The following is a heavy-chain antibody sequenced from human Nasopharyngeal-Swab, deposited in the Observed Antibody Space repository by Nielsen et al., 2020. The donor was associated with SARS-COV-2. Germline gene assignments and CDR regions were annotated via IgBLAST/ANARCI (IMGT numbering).Heavy chain of an antibody. CDR1: GFTFSSYS. D-gene: IGHD2-15*01. J-gene: IGHJ6*02. CDR3: AREARGVVAYYYYYGMDV. CDR2: ISSSGSTR. V-gene: IGHV3-48*04. Sequence: GGSLRLSCAASGFTFSSYSMNWVRQAPGKGLEWVSYISSSGSTRYYADSVKGRFTISRDNAKNSLYLQMNSLRAEDTAVYYCAREARGVVAYYYYYGMDVWGQGTTVTVSS.